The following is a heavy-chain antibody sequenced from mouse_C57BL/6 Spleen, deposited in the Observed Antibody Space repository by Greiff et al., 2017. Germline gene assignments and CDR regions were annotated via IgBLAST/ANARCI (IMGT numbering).Heavy chain of an antibody. J-gene: IGHJ1*03. CDR2: INSDGGST. CDR1: EYEFPSHD. Sequence: EVKLMESGGGLVQPGESLKLSCESNEYEFPSHDMSWVRKTPEKRLELVAAINSDGGSTYYPDTMERRFIISRDNTKKTLYLQMSSLRSEDTALYYCARQRDGYNWYFDVWGTGTTVTVSS. CDR3: ARQRDGYNWYFDV. V-gene: IGHV5-2*01. D-gene: IGHD2-3*01.